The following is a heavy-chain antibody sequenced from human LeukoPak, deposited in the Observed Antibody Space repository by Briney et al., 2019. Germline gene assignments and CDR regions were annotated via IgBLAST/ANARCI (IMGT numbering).Heavy chain of an antibody. CDR1: GGSISSYY. CDR2: IYYSGST. Sequence: PSETLSLTCTVSGGSISSYYWTWIRQPPGKGLEWIGYIYYSGSTNYNPSLKSRVTISVDTSKNQFSLKLSSVTAADTAVYYCARTSRSIWFGESLPYFDYWGQGTLVTVSS. J-gene: IGHJ4*02. D-gene: IGHD3-10*01. V-gene: IGHV4-59*12. CDR3: ARTSRSIWFGESLPYFDY.